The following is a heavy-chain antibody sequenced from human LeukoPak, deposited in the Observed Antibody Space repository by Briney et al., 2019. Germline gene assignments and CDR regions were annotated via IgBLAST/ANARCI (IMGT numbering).Heavy chain of an antibody. CDR2: IIPIFGTA. CDR1: GYTFTSYG. J-gene: IGHJ2*01. V-gene: IGHV1-69*13. D-gene: IGHD3-10*01. CDR3: ARSLSPHQMVRGASGPNWYFDL. Sequence: ASVKVSCKASGYTFTSYGISWVRQAPGQGLEWMGGIIPIFGTANYAQKFQGRVTITADESTSTAYMELSSLRSEDTAVYYCARSLSPHQMVRGASGPNWYFDLWGRGTLVTVSS.